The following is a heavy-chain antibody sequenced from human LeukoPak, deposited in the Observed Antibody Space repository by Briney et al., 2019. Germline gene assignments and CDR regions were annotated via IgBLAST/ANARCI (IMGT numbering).Heavy chain of an antibody. Sequence: PGESLKIPRRGSGYSFTSYWIGWVRQMPGKGLEWMGVIYPGDSDTRYTPSFQGQVTISADKPITTASLQWSSLKASDTAMYYWARHRGVLSGSPQGAFNIWGQGTMVTVSS. D-gene: IGHD1-26*01. CDR3: ARHRGVLSGSPQGAFNI. V-gene: IGHV5-51*01. CDR1: GYSFTSYW. CDR2: IYPGDSDT. J-gene: IGHJ3*02.